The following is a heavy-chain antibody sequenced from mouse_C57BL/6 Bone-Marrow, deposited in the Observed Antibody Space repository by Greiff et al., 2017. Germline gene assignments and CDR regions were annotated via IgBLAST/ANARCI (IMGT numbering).Heavy chain of an antibody. V-gene: IGHV1-69*01. CDR1: GYTFTSYW. CDR2: IDPSDSYT. Sequence: QVQLKQPGAELVMPGASVKLSCKASGYTFTSYWMHWVKQRPGQGLEWIGAIDPSDSYTNYNQKFKGKSTLTVYKSSSTAYMQFSSLTSEDSAVYYCARSHYGSSYDWYFDVWGTGTTVTVSS. J-gene: IGHJ1*03. CDR3: ARSHYGSSYDWYFDV. D-gene: IGHD1-1*01.